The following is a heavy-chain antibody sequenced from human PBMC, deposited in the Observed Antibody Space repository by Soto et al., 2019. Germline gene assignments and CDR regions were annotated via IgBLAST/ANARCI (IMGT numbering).Heavy chain of an antibody. J-gene: IGHJ3*02. Sequence: PGESLKISCKGSGYSFTSYWISWVRQMPGKGLEWMGRIDPSDSYTNYSPSFQGHVTISADKSISTAYLQWSSLKASDTAMYYCATPSRNCSSTSCYTNGDAFDIWGQGTMVTV. CDR2: IDPSDSYT. D-gene: IGHD2-2*02. CDR1: GYSFTSYW. CDR3: ATPSRNCSSTSCYTNGDAFDI. V-gene: IGHV5-10-1*01.